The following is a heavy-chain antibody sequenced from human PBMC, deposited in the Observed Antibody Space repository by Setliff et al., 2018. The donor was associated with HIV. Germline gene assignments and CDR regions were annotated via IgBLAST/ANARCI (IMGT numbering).Heavy chain of an antibody. Sequence: GSLRLSCAASGFTFSGSAMHWVRQASGKGLEWVGRIRSKGYGSATAYAASVKGRFTISRDDSKNTACLQMDSLKTEDTAVYYCTRHSTDPWSLLDYWGQGTLVTVSS. CDR3: TRHSTDPWSLLDY. CDR2: IRSKGYGSAT. V-gene: IGHV3-73*01. D-gene: IGHD1-1*01. J-gene: IGHJ4*02. CDR1: GFTFSGSA.